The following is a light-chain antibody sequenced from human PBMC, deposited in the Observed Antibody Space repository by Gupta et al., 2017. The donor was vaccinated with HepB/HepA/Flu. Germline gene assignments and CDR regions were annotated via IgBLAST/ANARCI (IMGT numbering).Light chain of an antibody. CDR2: DAS. J-gene: IGKJ2*01. Sequence: EIVFTQSPATLSLSPGERATLSFRASQSVSSYLAWYQQKPGQAPRLLISDASHGATGIPARFSGSRYGRDFTLAISRRKTEHFAVYSSQRPSNSVMYTSGQATKIQIK. CDR3: QRPSNSVMYT. CDR1: QSVSSY. V-gene: IGKV3-11*02.